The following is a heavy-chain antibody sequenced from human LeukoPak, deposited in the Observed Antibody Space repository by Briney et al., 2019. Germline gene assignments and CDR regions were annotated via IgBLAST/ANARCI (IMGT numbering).Heavy chain of an antibody. CDR1: GYTFTGYY. D-gene: IGHD5-18*01. V-gene: IGHV1-2*02. Sequence: GASVKVSCKASGYTFTGYYMHWVRQAPGQGLEWMGWINPNSGGTNYAQKFQGRVTVTRDTSISTAYMELSRLRSDDTAVYYCASWTQLWFDAFDIWGQGTMVTVSS. CDR3: ASWTQLWFDAFDI. CDR2: INPNSGGT. J-gene: IGHJ3*02.